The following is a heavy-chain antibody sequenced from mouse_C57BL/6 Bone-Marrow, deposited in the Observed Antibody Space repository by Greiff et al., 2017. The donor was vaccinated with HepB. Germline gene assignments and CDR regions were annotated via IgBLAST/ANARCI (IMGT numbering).Heavy chain of an antibody. D-gene: IGHD1-1*01. Sequence: QVHVKQPGAELVRPGTSVKLSCKASGYTFTSYWMHWVKQRPGQGLEWIGVIDPSDSYTNYNQKFKGKATLTVDTSSSTAYMQLSSLTSEDAAVYYGARLPYYGSSYWYFDVWGTGTTVTVSS. V-gene: IGHV1-59*01. CDR2: IDPSDSYT. J-gene: IGHJ1*03. CDR1: GYTFTSYW. CDR3: ARLPYYGSSYWYFDV.